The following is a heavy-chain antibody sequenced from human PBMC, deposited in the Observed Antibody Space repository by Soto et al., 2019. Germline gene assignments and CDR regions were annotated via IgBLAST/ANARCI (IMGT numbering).Heavy chain of an antibody. D-gene: IGHD3-3*01. V-gene: IGHV4-31*03. J-gene: IGHJ4*02. Sequence: SETLSLTCTVSGGSISRGGYYWSWIRQHPGKGLEWIGYIYYSGSTYYNPSLKSRVTISVDTSKNQFSLKLSSVTAADTAVYYCATRQDDFWSGYYIHWGQGTLVTVSS. CDR2: IYYSGST. CDR3: ATRQDDFWSGYYIH. CDR1: GGSISRGGYY.